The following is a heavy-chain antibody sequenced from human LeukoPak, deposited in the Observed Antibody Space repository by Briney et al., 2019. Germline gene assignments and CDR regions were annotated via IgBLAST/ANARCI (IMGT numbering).Heavy chain of an antibody. CDR2: IIPIFGTA. CDR1: GYTFTSYA. D-gene: IGHD2-8*01. V-gene: IGHV1-69*06. J-gene: IGHJ6*03. Sequence: ASVKVSCKASGYTFTSYAMNWVRQAPGQGLEWMGGIIPIFGTANYAQKFQGRVTITADKSTSTAYMELSSLRSEDTAVYYCAKMAVPHMDVWGKGTTVTISS. CDR3: AKMAVPHMDV.